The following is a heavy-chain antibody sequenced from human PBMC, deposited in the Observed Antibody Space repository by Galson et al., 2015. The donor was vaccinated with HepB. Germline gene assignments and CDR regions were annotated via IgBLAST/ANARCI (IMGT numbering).Heavy chain of an antibody. Sequence: SLRLSCAASGFTFSNSAMSWVRQAPGKGLEWVSTISDSGGDTYYADSVKGRLTISRDNSKDTLYLQTYSLRAEDTAVYYCAKYCRGGTCYGYYFDYWGQGTLVTVSS. D-gene: IGHD2-15*01. CDR2: ISDSGGDT. CDR3: AKYCRGGTCYGYYFDY. CDR1: GFTFSNSA. J-gene: IGHJ4*02. V-gene: IGHV3-23*01.